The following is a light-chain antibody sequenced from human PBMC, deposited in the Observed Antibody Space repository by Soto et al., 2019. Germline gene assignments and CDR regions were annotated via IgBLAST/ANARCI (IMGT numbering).Light chain of an antibody. Sequence: VLTQSPASLSLSPGERATLSCRASQSVDSYLVWYQQKPGQAPRLLIFGASSRATGIPARFSGSGSGTVFTLTINSLEPEDFAVYYCQQRSSWPITFGQGTRLEIK. CDR1: QSVDSY. J-gene: IGKJ5*01. CDR2: GAS. CDR3: QQRSSWPIT. V-gene: IGKV3-11*01.